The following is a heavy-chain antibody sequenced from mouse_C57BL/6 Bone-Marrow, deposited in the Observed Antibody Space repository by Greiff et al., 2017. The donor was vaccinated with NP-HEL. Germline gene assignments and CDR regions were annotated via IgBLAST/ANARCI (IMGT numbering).Heavy chain of an antibody. CDR2: FYPGSGSI. D-gene: IGHD2-4*01. CDR1: GYTFTEYT. Sequence: QVQLQQSGAELVKPGASVKLSCKASGYTFTEYTIHWVKQRSGQGLEWIGWFYPGSGSIKYNEKFKDKATLTADKSSSTVYMELSRLTSEDSAVYFCARHEDSYYDYAYWYFDVWGTGTTVTVSS. J-gene: IGHJ1*03. V-gene: IGHV1-62-2*01. CDR3: ARHEDSYYDYAYWYFDV.